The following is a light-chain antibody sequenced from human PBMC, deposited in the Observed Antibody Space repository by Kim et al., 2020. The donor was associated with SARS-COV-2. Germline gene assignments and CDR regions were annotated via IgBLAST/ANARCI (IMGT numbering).Light chain of an antibody. CDR2: ANT. V-gene: IGLV1-44*01. CDR1: SSNIGRNT. Sequence: QSVLTQPPSTSGPPGQRVTISCSGGSSNIGRNTVNWYQQLPGTAPKLLIFANTQRPSGVPDRFSGSKSGTSASLAISGLQSEDEAFYYCAAWDDSLNGVAFGGGTQLTVL. CDR3: AAWDDSLNGVA. J-gene: IGLJ2*01.